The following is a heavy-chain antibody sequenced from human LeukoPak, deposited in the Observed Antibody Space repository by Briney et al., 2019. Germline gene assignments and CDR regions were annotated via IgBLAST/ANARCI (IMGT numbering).Heavy chain of an antibody. Sequence: GGSLRLSCAASGFTFSRYSMTWVRQAPGRGLEWVSAITSGGSTYYADSVKGRFTISRDDSKNTLYLQMNSLRAEDTAVYYCAKDSWELLYFDYWGQGTLVTVSS. V-gene: IGHV3-23*01. CDR1: GFTFSRYS. D-gene: IGHD1-26*01. CDR2: ITSGGST. CDR3: AKDSWELLYFDY. J-gene: IGHJ4*02.